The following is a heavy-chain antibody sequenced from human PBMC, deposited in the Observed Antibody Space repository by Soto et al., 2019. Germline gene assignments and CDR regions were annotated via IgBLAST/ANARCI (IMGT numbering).Heavy chain of an antibody. V-gene: IGHV3-30-3*01. D-gene: IGHD2-15*01. J-gene: IGHJ6*02. CDR1: GFTFRNHA. CDR3: ARGEREDILVVVGARPGEYGTDI. CDR2: IAHDGSNA. Sequence: QVQLVESGGGVVQPGGSLRLSCAASGFTFRNHAMHWVRQAPGKGLECLAVIAHDGSNAFYRDSVKGRFTVSRDNSKNKLYLYMKSLRSEDTGVYYCARGEREDILVVVGARPGEYGTDIWGQGTTVIVSS.